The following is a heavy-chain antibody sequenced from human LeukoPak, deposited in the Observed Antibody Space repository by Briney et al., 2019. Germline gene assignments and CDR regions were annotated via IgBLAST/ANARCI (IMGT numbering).Heavy chain of an antibody. CDR2: IYHSGST. J-gene: IGHJ5*02. CDR3: ARLRIYYGSGSQAWFDP. Sequence: SETLSLTCTVSGYSISSGYYWGWIRQPPGKGLEWIGSIYHSGSTYYNPSLKSRVTISVDTSKNQFSLKLSSVTAADTAVYYCARLRIYYGSGSQAWFDPWGQGTLVTVSS. V-gene: IGHV4-38-2*02. CDR1: GYSISSGYY. D-gene: IGHD3-10*01.